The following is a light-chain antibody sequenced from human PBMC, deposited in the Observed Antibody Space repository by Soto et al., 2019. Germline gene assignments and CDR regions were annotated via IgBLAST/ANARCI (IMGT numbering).Light chain of an antibody. CDR1: QSVSSSF. Sequence: EIVLAQSPGTLSLSPGESATLSCRASQSVSSSFLAWYQQKAGQAPRLRIYGASRRATGIPDRFSGSGSGTDFTLTISRLEPEDFAVYYCQQYVSSPWAFGQGTKVEI. CDR2: GAS. CDR3: QQYVSSPWA. V-gene: IGKV3-20*01. J-gene: IGKJ1*01.